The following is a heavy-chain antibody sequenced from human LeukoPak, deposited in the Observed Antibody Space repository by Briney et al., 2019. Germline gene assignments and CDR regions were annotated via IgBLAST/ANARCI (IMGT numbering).Heavy chain of an antibody. Sequence: PSATLSLTCTVSGGSISSYYWSWIRQPPGKGLEWIGYIYYSGSTNYNPSLKSRVTISVDTSKNQFSLKLSSVTAADTAVYYCARGLNYYYYYMDVWGKGTTVTVSS. CDR1: GGSISSYY. J-gene: IGHJ6*03. CDR3: ARGLNYYYYYMDV. V-gene: IGHV4-59*01. CDR2: IYYSGST.